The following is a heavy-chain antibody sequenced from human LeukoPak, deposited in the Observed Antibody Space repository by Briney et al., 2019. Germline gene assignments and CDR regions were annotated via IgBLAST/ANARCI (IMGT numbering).Heavy chain of an antibody. V-gene: IGHV1-8*03. Sequence: ASVKVSCKASGYTFTGYYMHWVRQATGQGLEWMGWMNPNSGNTGYAQKFQGRVTITRNTSISTAYMELSSLRSEDTAVYYCARMRRNSITMVRGVHFDYWGQGTLVTVSS. D-gene: IGHD3-10*01. CDR1: GYTFTGYY. J-gene: IGHJ4*02. CDR3: ARMRRNSITMVRGVHFDY. CDR2: MNPNSGNT.